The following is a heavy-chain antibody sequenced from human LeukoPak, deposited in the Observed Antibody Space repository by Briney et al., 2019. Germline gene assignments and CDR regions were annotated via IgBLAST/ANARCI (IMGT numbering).Heavy chain of an antibody. CDR2: IVDSGNNK. CDR3: ARSVTTDTYDAFDI. V-gene: IGHV3-48*03. D-gene: IGHD4-17*01. CDR1: GFTFSNYE. J-gene: IGHJ3*02. Sequence: GGSLRLSCAASGFTFSNYETNWVRQVPGKGLEWVAYIVDSGNNKQYADSVRGRFTISRDNAKNSLYLQMNSLRAEDTAVYYCARSVTTDTYDAFDIWGQGTMVTVSS.